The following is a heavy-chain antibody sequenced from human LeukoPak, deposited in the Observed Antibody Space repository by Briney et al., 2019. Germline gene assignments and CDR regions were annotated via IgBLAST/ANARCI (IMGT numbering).Heavy chain of an antibody. J-gene: IGHJ6*03. Sequence: SETLSLTCTVSGGSISSSSYYWGWIRQPPGKGLEWIGCIYYSGSTHYNPSLKSRVTISVDTPKNQLSLKLRSVTAADTAVYFCARVGYYPDDYMDVWGKGTTVTVSS. V-gene: IGHV4-39*01. CDR3: ARVGYYPDDYMDV. CDR1: GGSISSSSYY. CDR2: IYYSGST. D-gene: IGHD2-21*01.